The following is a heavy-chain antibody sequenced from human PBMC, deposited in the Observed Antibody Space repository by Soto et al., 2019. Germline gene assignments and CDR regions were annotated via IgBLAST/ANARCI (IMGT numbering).Heavy chain of an antibody. D-gene: IGHD4-17*01. CDR1: GGTFSSYA. CDR3: ASRTTVTTPYWYFDL. CDR2: IIPIFGTA. V-gene: IGHV1-69*01. J-gene: IGHJ2*01. Sequence: QVQLVQSGAEVKKPGSSVKVSCKASGGTFSSYAISWVRQAPGQGLAWMGGIIPIFGTANYAQKFQGRVTITADESTSTAYRELSSLRSEDTAVYYCASRTTVTTPYWYFDLWGRGTLVTVSS.